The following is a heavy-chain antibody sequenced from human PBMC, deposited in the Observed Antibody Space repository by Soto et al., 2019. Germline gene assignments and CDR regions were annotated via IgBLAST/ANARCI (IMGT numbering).Heavy chain of an antibody. CDR1: GVSISSYY. D-gene: IGHD3-3*01. V-gene: IGHV4-59*01. CDR2: IYYSGST. Sequence: PSETLSLTCTVSGVSISSYYWSWIRQPPGKGLEWIGYIYYSGSTNYNPSLKSRVTISVDTSKNQFSLKLSSVTAADTAVYYCARAYYDFWSGYLETSDAFDIWGQGTMVTVS. J-gene: IGHJ3*02. CDR3: ARAYYDFWSGYLETSDAFDI.